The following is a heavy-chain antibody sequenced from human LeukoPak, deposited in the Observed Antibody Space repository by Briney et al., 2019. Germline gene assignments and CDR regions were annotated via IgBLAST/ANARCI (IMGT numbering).Heavy chain of an antibody. D-gene: IGHD3-3*01. CDR3: ARGAIFGVTPRGYGMDV. J-gene: IGHJ6*02. CDR2: MNPNNGGT. Sequence: GASVKVPCKASGYTFTIYDINWVRQAPGQGLEWVGWMNPNNGGTVYAQKFQGRVTMTRDTSTGTLYMELNSLRSEDTAVYYCARGAIFGVTPRGYGMDVWGQGTTVTVSS. CDR1: GYTFTIYD. V-gene: IGHV1-8*01.